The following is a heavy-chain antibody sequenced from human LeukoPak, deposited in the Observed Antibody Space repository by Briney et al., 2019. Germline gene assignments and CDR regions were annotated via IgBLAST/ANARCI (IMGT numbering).Heavy chain of an antibody. CDR2: ISSTGGTT. J-gene: IGHJ6*03. V-gene: IGHV3-23*01. CDR3: AKNGDRGAYCTGGTCYPYFYYYMDV. Sequence: GGSLRLSCAASGITFSSYGMSWVRQAPGKGLEWVSSISSTGGTTYYADSVKGRFTISRDNSKNALYLQMNSLRAEDTAIYYCAKNGDRGAYCTGGTCYPYFYYYMDVWGKGTTVTI. CDR1: GITFSSYG. D-gene: IGHD2-15*01.